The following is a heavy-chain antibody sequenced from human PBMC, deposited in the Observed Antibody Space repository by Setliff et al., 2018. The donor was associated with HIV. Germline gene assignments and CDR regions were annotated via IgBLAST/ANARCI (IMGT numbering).Heavy chain of an antibody. V-gene: IGHV4-4*02. J-gene: IGHJ6*03. D-gene: IGHD4-17*01. Sequence: ASETLSLTCAVSGDSISSIYWWGWVRQPPGKGLQWIGEIYHSGITNYSPSLKSRVIISVDQSKNQFSLKLSSVTAADTAVYYCARHTRGDYFYMDVWGKGTTVTVSS. CDR3: ARHTRGDYFYMDV. CDR2: IYHSGIT. CDR1: GDSISSIYW.